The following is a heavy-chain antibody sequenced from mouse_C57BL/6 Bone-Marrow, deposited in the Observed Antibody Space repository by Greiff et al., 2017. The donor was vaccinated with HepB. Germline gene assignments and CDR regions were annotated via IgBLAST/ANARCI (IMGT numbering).Heavy chain of an antibody. CDR1: GYTFTSYW. V-gene: IGHV1-61*01. J-gene: IGHJ2*01. CDR2: IYPSDSET. D-gene: IGHD1-1*01. CDR3: ARGVLLRRDY. Sequence: VVRPGSSVKLSCKASGYTFTSYWMDWVKQRPGQGLEWIGNIYPSDSETHYNQKFKDKATLTVDKSSSTAYMQLSSLTSEDSAVYYCARGVLLRRDYWGQGTTLTVSS.